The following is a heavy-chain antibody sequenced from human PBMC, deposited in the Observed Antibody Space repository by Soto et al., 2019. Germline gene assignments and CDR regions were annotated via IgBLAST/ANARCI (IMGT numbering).Heavy chain of an antibody. V-gene: IGHV3-53*04. J-gene: IGHJ4*02. CDR3: IGTYSGSSMRFDY. CDR2: THTGGGA. Sequence: EVQLVESGGGLVQPGGSLRLSCAASGFTVSRYYMTWVRQAQGKGLEWVSVTHTGGGALYADSVKGRFTISRQESKNTVYLQMNSLKTEDTAVYYCIGTYSGSSMRFDYWGQGTLVTVSS. D-gene: IGHD5-12*01. CDR1: GFTVSRYY.